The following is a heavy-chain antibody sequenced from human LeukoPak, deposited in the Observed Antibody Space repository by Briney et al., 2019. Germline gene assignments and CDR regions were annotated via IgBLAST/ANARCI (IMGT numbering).Heavy chain of an antibody. CDR3: ARDFWSGSAHFDY. CDR1: GYTFTGYY. CDR2: INPNSSGT. D-gene: IGHD3-3*01. Sequence: GASVKVSCKASGYTFTGYYMHWVRQAPGQGLEWMGWINPNSSGTNYAQKFQGRVTMTRDTSISTAYMELSRLRSDDTAVYYCARDFWSGSAHFDYWGQGTLVTVSS. J-gene: IGHJ4*02. V-gene: IGHV1-2*02.